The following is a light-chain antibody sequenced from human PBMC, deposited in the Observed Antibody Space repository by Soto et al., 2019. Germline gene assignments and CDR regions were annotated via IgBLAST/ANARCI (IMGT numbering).Light chain of an antibody. CDR2: TAS. J-gene: IGKJ5*01. V-gene: IGKV1D-12*01. CDR1: QDIAGF. Sequence: DIQVTQSPSSVSVSVGDRVTITCRASQDIAGFLAWYQHKPGRAPELLIRTASSLQSGVPSRFSGSGSGTDFTLTINSLQPEDSATYYCQQAYSFPITFGQGTRLDI. CDR3: QQAYSFPIT.